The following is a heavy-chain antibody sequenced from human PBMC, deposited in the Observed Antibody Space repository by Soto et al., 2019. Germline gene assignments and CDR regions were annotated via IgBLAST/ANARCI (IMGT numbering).Heavy chain of an antibody. CDR2: ISLYSDGT. D-gene: IGHD6-13*01. J-gene: IGHJ6*02. CDR3: ARWGLSSSWRGYYYGMDV. CDR1: GYTFSNYG. V-gene: IGHV1-18*01. Sequence: AAVNVSRTTSGYTFSNYGITWVRRAPGQPLEWLGWISLYSDGTNYAQKFQGRVSMTTDTSTTTAYMELRSLRSDDTAVYYCARWGLSSSWRGYYYGMDVWGQGTTVTVSS.